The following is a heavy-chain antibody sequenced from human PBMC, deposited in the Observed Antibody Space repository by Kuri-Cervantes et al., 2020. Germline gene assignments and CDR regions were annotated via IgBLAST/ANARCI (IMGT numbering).Heavy chain of an antibody. CDR1: GGTFSSYA. J-gene: IGHJ1*01. Sequence: SVKVSCKASGGTFSSYAISWVRQAPGQGLEWMGGIIPIFGTANYAQKFQGRVTITTDESTSTAYMELSSLRSEDTAVYYCARGLPRIKTHRYDSSGTRSEYFQHWGQGTLVTVSS. D-gene: IGHD3-22*01. CDR3: ARGLPRIKTHRYDSSGTRSEYFQH. CDR2: IIPIFGTA. V-gene: IGHV1-69*05.